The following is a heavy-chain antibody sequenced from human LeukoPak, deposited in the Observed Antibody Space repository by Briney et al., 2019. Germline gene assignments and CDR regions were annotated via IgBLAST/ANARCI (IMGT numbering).Heavy chain of an antibody. V-gene: IGHV1-46*04. Sequence: ASVKVSCKTSGYIFTSYYMHWVRQAPGQGLEWMGTINPTGGITTYTQKLQGRVTLTRDMSTSTFYMELSSLRSDDTAVYYCARELHIVVVLAATRFDYWGQGTLVSVSS. CDR2: INPTGGIT. CDR3: ARELHIVVVLAATRFDY. CDR1: GYIFTSYY. D-gene: IGHD2-15*01. J-gene: IGHJ4*02.